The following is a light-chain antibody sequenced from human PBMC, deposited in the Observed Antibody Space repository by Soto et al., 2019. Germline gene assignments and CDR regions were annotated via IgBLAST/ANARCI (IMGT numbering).Light chain of an antibody. CDR3: HQRSNWPPVT. J-gene: IGKJ4*01. V-gene: IGKV3-11*01. CDR1: QSVGSH. CDR2: DAS. Sequence: IVLTQSPSTLSFSPGERATLSCRASQSVGSHLNWYRQKPGQAPRLLIYDASERATGIPARFSGSGSGTDFTLTISSLEPEDFVVYYCHQRSNWPPVTFGGGTKADIK.